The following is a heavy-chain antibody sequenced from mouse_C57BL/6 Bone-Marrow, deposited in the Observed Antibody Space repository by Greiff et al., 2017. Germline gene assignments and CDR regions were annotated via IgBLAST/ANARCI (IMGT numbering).Heavy chain of an antibody. CDR1: GFTFSSYA. D-gene: IGHD1-1*01. CDR2: ISDGGSYT. CDR3: ARDFYYGSSSWFAY. J-gene: IGHJ3*01. V-gene: IGHV5-4*01. Sequence: VQLQQSGGGLVKPGGSLKLSCAASGFTFSSYAMSWVRQTPEKRLEWVATISDGGSYTYYPDNVKGRFTISRDNAKTNLYLQMSHLKSEDTAMYYCARDFYYGSSSWFAYWGQGTLVTVSA.